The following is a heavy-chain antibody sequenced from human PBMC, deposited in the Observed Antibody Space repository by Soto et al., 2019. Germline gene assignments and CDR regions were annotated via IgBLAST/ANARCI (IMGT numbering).Heavy chain of an antibody. D-gene: IGHD2-15*01. CDR1: GYTFTSYG. V-gene: IGHV1-18*04. Sequence: ASVKVSCKASGYTFTSYGISWVLQAPGEGLEWMGWISAYNGNTNYAQKLQGRVTMTTDTSTSTAYMELRSLRSDDTAVYYCAREGYCSGGSCYGGYYYYYGMDVWGQGTTVTVSS. CDR2: ISAYNGNT. CDR3: AREGYCSGGSCYGGYYYYYGMDV. J-gene: IGHJ6*02.